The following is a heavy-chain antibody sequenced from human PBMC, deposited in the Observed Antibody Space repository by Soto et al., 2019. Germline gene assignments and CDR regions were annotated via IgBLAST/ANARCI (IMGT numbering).Heavy chain of an antibody. J-gene: IGHJ2*01. CDR2: IYHSGSS. CDR1: GGSISSGGYS. D-gene: IGHD3-3*01. V-gene: IGHV4-30-2*01. Sequence: QLQLQASGSGLVKASQTLSLTCAVSGGSISSGGYSWSWIRQPPGKGLEWLGYIYHSGSSYYNPYLESRVTLSVDRSKNHFSLRLSSVSAADTAVYYCARSITIFGVVVSYSYFDLWGRGTLVTVSS. CDR3: ARSITIFGVVVSYSYFDL.